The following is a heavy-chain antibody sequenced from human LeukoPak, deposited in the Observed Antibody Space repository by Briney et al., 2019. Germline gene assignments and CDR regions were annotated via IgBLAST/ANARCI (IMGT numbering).Heavy chain of an antibody. CDR1: GFTFSSYS. V-gene: IGHV3-21*01. CDR2: ISSSSSYI. J-gene: IGHJ6*02. CDR3: ARDGLSYDFWSGYFYYYYGMDV. D-gene: IGHD3-3*01. Sequence: SGGSLRLSCAASGFTFSSYSMNWVRQAPGKGLEWVSSISSSSSYIYYADSVKGRFTISRDNAKNSLYLQMNSLRAEDTAVYYCARDGLSYDFWSGYFYYYYGMDVWGQGTTVTVSS.